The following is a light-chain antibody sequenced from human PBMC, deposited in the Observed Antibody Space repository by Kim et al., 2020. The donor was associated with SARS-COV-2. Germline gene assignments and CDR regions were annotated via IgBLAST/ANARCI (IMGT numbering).Light chain of an antibody. J-gene: IGLJ2*01. CDR2: QDS. Sequence: SYELTQPPSVSVSPGQTASITCSGDKLGDKYACWYQQKPGQSPVLVIYQDSKRPSGIPERFSGSNSGNTATLTISGTQAMDEADYYCQAWDSRTAVFGGGNQLSDL. V-gene: IGLV3-1*01. CDR1: KLGDKY. CDR3: QAWDSRTAV.